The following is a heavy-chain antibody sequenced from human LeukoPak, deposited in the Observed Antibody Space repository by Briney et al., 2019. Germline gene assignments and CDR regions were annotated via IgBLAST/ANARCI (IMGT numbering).Heavy chain of an antibody. V-gene: IGHV3-30*02. J-gene: IGHJ4*02. CDR2: IRYDGSEK. Sequence: GESLRLSYAASGFTFSTYGMHWVRQAPGKGLEWVAFIRYDGSEKYSTDSVKGRFTISRDNSKNTLYLRMNSLTAEDTAVYYCAKDRSYHYFDYWGQGTLVTVSS. CDR1: GFTFSTYG. D-gene: IGHD5-18*01. CDR3: AKDRSYHYFDY.